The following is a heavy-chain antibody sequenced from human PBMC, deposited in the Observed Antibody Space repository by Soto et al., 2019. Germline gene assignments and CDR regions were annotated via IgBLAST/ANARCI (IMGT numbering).Heavy chain of an antibody. CDR2: IYPGDSDT. D-gene: IGHD2-2*01. CDR1: GYSFTSYW. Sequence: GSLKISCKGSGYSFTSYWIGWVRQMPGKGLEWMGIIYPGDSDTRYSPSFQGQVTISADKSISTAYLQWSSLKASDTAMYYCARRGYCSSTSCYYYGMDVWGQGTTVTVSS. CDR3: ARRGYCSSTSCYYYGMDV. J-gene: IGHJ6*02. V-gene: IGHV5-51*01.